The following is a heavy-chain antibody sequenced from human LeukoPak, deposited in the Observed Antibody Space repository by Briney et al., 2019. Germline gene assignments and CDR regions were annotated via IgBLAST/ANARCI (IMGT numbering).Heavy chain of an antibody. CDR1: GFTFSSYG. CDR3: AKDPHVLLWFGELGPPSFDY. V-gene: IGHV3-33*06. D-gene: IGHD3-10*01. J-gene: IGHJ4*02. Sequence: GGSLRLSCAASGFTFSSYGIHWVRQAPGKGLEWVAAIWYDGSNEHYTDSVKGRFTVSRDNSKNTLYLQMNSLRAEDTAVYYCAKDPHVLLWFGELGPPSFDYWGQGTLVTVSS. CDR2: IWYDGSNE.